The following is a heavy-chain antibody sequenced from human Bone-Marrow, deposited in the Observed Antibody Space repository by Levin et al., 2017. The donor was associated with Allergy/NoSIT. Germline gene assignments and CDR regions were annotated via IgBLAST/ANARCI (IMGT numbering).Heavy chain of an antibody. J-gene: IGHJ6*02. CDR1: GLNFSNYA. V-gene: IGHV3-30-3*01. CDR3: ARDGSTYYDILTGYYKGDDYYGMDV. CDR2: ISFDGNNQ. Sequence: EGSLRLSCVASGLNFSNYALHWVRQAPGRGLEWVAVISFDGNNQYYADSVKGRFTISRDNSKSTLYLQVNSLRAEDTALYYCARDGSTYYDILTGYYKGDDYYGMDVWGQGTSVAVSS. D-gene: IGHD3-9*01.